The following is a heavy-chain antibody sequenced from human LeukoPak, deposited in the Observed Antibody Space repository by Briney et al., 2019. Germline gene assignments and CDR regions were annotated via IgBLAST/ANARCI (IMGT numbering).Heavy chain of an antibody. V-gene: IGHV4-34*01. CDR2: INDGGTT. D-gene: IGHD4-11*01. Sequence: SETLSLTCAVYGASFSGYYWSCIRQPPGKGLECIGEINDGGTTNYNPSLKSRVSISIDRSKNHFYLILTSVTAADTATYYCARSFYSNYDKWFDPWGQGTLVTVSS. CDR1: GASFSGYY. J-gene: IGHJ5*02. CDR3: ARSFYSNYDKWFDP.